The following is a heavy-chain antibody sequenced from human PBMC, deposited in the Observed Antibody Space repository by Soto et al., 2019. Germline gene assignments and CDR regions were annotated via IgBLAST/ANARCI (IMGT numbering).Heavy chain of an antibody. CDR1: GYTFTSYG. Sequence: AASVKVSCKASGYTFTSYGISWVRQAPGQGLEWMGWISAYNGNTNYAQKLQGRVTMTTDTSTSTAYMELRSLRSDDTAVYYCARDFNSRITIFGVVYNWFDPWGQGTLVTVSS. J-gene: IGHJ5*02. CDR2: ISAYNGNT. V-gene: IGHV1-18*04. CDR3: ARDFNSRITIFGVVYNWFDP. D-gene: IGHD3-3*01.